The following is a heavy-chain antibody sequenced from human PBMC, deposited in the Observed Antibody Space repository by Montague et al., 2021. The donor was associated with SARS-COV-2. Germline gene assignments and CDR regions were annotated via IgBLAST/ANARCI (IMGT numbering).Heavy chain of an antibody. J-gene: IGHJ5*02. D-gene: IGHD3-22*01. V-gene: IGHV4-61*01. CDR1: GDSVISENYY. CDR2: IYDSGST. CDR3: VKGSGYP. Sequence: SETRSLTCTVTGDSVISENYYWSWIRQPPGKGLEWIGFIYDSGSTCYNPSLHSRVTITIDTPKNQFSLNLMSVTPADTAVYYCVKGSGYPWGQGTLVTVSS.